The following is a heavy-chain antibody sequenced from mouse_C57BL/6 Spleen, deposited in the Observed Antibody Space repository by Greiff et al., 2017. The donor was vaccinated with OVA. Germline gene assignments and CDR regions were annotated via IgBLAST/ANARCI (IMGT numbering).Heavy chain of an antibody. J-gene: IGHJ3*01. Sequence: VQLQQPGAELVKPGASVKMSCKASGYTFTSYWITWVKQRPGQGLEWIGDIYPGSGSTNYNEKFKSKATLTVDTSSSTAYMQLSSLTSEDSAVYYCASTYGYVSPWFAYWGQGTLVTVS. CDR3: ASTYGYVSPWFAY. D-gene: IGHD2-2*01. CDR1: GYTFTSYW. V-gene: IGHV1-55*01. CDR2: IYPGSGST.